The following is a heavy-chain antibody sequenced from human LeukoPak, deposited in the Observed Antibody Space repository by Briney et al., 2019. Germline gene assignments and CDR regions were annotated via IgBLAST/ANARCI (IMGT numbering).Heavy chain of an antibody. V-gene: IGHV4-34*01. CDR1: GXSFSGYY. D-gene: IGHD3-9*01. CDR3: ARGVVRYFDWPNYKSWFDP. J-gene: IGHJ5*02. CDR2: INHSGST. Sequence: PSETLSLTCAVYGXSFSGYYWSWIRQPPGKGLEWIGEINHSGSTNYNPSLKSRVTISVDTSKNQFSLKLSSVAAADTAVYYCARGVVRYFDWPNYKSWFDPWGQGTLVTVSS.